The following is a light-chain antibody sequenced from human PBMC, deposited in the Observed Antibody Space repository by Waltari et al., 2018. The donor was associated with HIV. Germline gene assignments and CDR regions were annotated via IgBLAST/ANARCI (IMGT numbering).Light chain of an antibody. CDR1: RSVLSISNDRNY. CDR2: GAS. V-gene: IGKV4-1*01. CDR3: QQYYTTPLT. Sequence: DIVMTQSPDSLVVALGARATTHCKSRRSVLSISNDRNYLAWYQQKSGQPPRLLIYGASSRESGVPARFSGSGSRTDFTLTINSLQAEDVAVYYCQQYYTTPLTFGGGTKVEIK. J-gene: IGKJ4*01.